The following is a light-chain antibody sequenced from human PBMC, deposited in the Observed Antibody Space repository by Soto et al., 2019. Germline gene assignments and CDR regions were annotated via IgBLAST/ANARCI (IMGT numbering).Light chain of an antibody. CDR3: QQYGSSPFT. J-gene: IGKJ3*01. CDR2: GAS. V-gene: IGKV3-20*01. CDR1: QSVSSSY. Sequence: EIVLTQSPGTLSLSPGERATLSCRASQSVSSSYLAWYQPKPGQAPRLLIYGASSRATGIPDRFSGSGSGTDFTLTIRRLETEDFAVYYCQQYGSSPFTFGPGTKVDIK.